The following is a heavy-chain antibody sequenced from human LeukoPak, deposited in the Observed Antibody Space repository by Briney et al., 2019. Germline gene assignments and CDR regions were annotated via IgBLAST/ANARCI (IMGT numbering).Heavy chain of an antibody. Sequence: VASVTVSSRDFSYTFPPHAFRSGTQAPGQGLEWMGWISAYNGNTNYAQKLQGRVTMTTDTSTSTAYMERRCLRADDTADCAGAKDHRTPDYYYYYTDLCGKGTTVTVSS. CDR2: ISAYNGNT. CDR3: AKDHRTPDYYYYYTDL. V-gene: IGHV1-18*01. J-gene: IGHJ6*03. CDR1: SYTFPPHA. D-gene: IGHD1-14*01.